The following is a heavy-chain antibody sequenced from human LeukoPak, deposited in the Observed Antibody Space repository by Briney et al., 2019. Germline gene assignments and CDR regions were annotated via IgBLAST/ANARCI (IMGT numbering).Heavy chain of an antibody. V-gene: IGHV1-69*05. Sequence: ASVKVSCKASGYTFTSYGISWVRQAPGQGLEWMGGIIPIFGTANYAQKFQGRVTITTDESTSTAYMELSSLRSEDTAVYYCARFRVPNPYWYFDLWGRGTLVTVSS. CDR2: IIPIFGTA. CDR1: GYTFTSYG. J-gene: IGHJ2*01. CDR3: ARFRVPNPYWYFDL.